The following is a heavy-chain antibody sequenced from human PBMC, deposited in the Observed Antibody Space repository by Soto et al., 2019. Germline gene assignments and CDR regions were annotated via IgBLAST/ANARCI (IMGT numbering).Heavy chain of an antibody. J-gene: IGHJ1*01. CDR3: AKGGRQWLVTSDFTH. D-gene: IGHD6-19*01. CDR1: GFTFSDYA. Sequence: VQLVESGGGVVQPGRSLRLSCAASGFTFSDYAMHWVRQAPGKGLEWVAVVSHDGRNTHYADSVKGRFTISRDSSKHTVSLEMTSLRDEETAVYYCAKGGRQWLVTSDFTHWGQGALVTVSS. CDR2: VSHDGRNT. V-gene: IGHV3-30*18.